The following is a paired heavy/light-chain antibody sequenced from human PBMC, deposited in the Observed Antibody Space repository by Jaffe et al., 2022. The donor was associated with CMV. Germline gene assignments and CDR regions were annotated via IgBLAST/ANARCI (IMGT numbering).Heavy chain of an antibody. CDR1: SGSIIGSSYY. J-gene: IGHJ4*02. D-gene: IGHD3-3*01. CDR2: IYYSGGT. V-gene: IGHV4-39*01. Sequence: QLQLQESGPGLVKSSETLSLTCTVSSGSIIGSSYYWGWIRQPPGKGLEWVGSIYYSGGTYYNPSLKSRVTISADSSKNQFSLKLTSVTAADTAVYYCATSFWSNYYFDFWGRGTLLTVSS. CDR3: ATSFWSNYYFDF.
Light chain of an antibody. Sequence: EIVLTQSPGTLSLSPGERATLSCRASQSVSNSYLAWYQQKPGQAPRLLIYGASSRATGIPDRFSGSGSGTDFTLTISRLEPEDFAVYYCQQYSTSPQTFGQGTKVEIK. CDR2: GAS. CDR1: QSVSNSY. CDR3: QQYSTSPQT. V-gene: IGKV3-20*01. J-gene: IGKJ1*01.